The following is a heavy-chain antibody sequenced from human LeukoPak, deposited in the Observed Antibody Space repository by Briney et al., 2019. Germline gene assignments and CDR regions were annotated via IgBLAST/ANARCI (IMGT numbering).Heavy chain of an antibody. V-gene: IGHV3-53*01. J-gene: IGHJ3*02. Sequence: GGSLRLSCAASGFTVSLYYMTWVRQAPGKGLEWVSVIYSGGPTYYADSVKGRFTISRDNSKNTVHPQMNSLRGEDTAVYFCARGWVVATGGFDMWGQGTMVTVSS. CDR3: ARGWVVATGGFDM. CDR1: GFTVSLYY. D-gene: IGHD2-8*02. CDR2: IYSGGPT.